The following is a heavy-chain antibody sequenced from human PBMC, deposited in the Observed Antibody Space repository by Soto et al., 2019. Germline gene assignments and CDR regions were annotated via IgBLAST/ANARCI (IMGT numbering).Heavy chain of an antibody. CDR2: IYYSGST. V-gene: IGHV4-39*01. Sequence: PSETLSLTCTVSGGSISSSSYYWGWIRQPPGKGLEWIGSIYYSGSTYYNPSLKSRVTISVDTSKNQFSLKLSSVTAADTAVYYCARHSSFYGNFDYWGQGTLVTGSS. D-gene: IGHD3-3*02. J-gene: IGHJ4*02. CDR3: ARHSSFYGNFDY. CDR1: GGSISSSSYY.